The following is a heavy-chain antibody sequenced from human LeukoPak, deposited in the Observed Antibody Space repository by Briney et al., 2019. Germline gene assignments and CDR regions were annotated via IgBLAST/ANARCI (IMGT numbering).Heavy chain of an antibody. D-gene: IGHD3-10*01. CDR2: ISWNSGNI. CDR3: AKVYGSGSYYHYYYYGMDV. CDR1: GFTFNDYA. V-gene: IGHV3-9*01. J-gene: IGHJ6*02. Sequence: GGSLRLSCAASGFTFNDYAMHWVRQAPGKGLEWVSGISWNSGNIGYADSVKGRFTVSRDNAKNSLYLQMNSLRAEDTALYYCAKVYGSGSYYHYYYYGMDVWGQGTTVTVSS.